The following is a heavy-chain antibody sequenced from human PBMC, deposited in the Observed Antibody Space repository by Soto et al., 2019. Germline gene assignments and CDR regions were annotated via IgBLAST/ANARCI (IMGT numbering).Heavy chain of an antibody. CDR3: ARAPVSYDFWSGYYIAYYYYGMDV. CDR2: INPSGGST. D-gene: IGHD3-3*01. J-gene: IGHJ6*02. CDR1: GYTFTSYY. Sequence: ASVKVSCKASGYTFTSYYMHWVRQAPGQGLEWMGIINPSGGSTSYAQKFQGRVTMTRDTSTSTVYMELSSLRSEDTAVYYCARAPVSYDFWSGYYIAYYYYGMDVWGQGTTVTVSS. V-gene: IGHV1-46*01.